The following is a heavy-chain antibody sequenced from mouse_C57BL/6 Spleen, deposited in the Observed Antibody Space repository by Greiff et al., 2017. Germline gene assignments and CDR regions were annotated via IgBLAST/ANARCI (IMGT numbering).Heavy chain of an antibody. CDR1: GYTFTDYE. CDR2: IDPETGGT. J-gene: IGHJ1*03. Sequence: QVQLQQSGAELVRPGASVTLSCKASGYTFTDYEMHWVKQTPVHGLEWIGAIDPETGGTAYNQKFKGKAILTADKSSSTAYMELRSLTSEDSAVYYCTRSYGNHWYFDVWGTGTTVTVSS. CDR3: TRSYGNHWYFDV. V-gene: IGHV1-15*01. D-gene: IGHD2-1*01.